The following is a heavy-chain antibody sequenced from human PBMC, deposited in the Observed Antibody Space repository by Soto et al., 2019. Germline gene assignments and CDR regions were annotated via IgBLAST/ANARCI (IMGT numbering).Heavy chain of an antibody. CDR3: ARGRDYCGGDCYSKGFDP. V-gene: IGHV5-51*01. J-gene: IGHJ5*02. D-gene: IGHD2-21*02. CDR2: IYPRDSDT. Sequence: PGESLKISCKASGYSFTSDWIAWVRQTPGKGLEWMGIIYPRDSDTRYSPSFQGQVTISADKSISTAYLQWSSLKASDTAMYYCARGRDYCGGDCYSKGFDPWGQGTLVTVSS. CDR1: GYSFTSDW.